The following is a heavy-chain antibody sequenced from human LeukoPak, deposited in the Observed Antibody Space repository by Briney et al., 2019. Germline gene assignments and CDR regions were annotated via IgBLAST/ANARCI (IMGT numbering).Heavy chain of an antibody. CDR1: GFTFSDYY. CDR2: ISPSGNTK. Sequence: GGSLRLSCAASGFTFSDYYMSWIRQAPGKGLEWVSYISPSGNTKFYAESVKGRFTISRDNANNSLFLQMTNLRAEDTAVYYCAREIATADPAFDYWGQGTLVTVSS. CDR3: AREIATADPAFDY. J-gene: IGHJ4*02. V-gene: IGHV3-11*04. D-gene: IGHD6-13*01.